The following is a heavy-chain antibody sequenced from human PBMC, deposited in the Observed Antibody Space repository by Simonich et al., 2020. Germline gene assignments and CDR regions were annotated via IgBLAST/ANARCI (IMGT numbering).Heavy chain of an antibody. CDR1: GGSISSSSYY. Sequence: QLQLQESGPGLVKPSETLSLTCTVSGGSISSSSYYWGWIRQPPGKGLEWIGSIYYSGRTSYTPSLKSRVPISVDTSKNQFSLKLSSVTAADTAVYYCARHAGFAFDIWGQGTMVTVSS. CDR3: ARHAGFAFDI. V-gene: IGHV4-39*01. D-gene: IGHD6-13*01. CDR2: IYYSGRT. J-gene: IGHJ3*02.